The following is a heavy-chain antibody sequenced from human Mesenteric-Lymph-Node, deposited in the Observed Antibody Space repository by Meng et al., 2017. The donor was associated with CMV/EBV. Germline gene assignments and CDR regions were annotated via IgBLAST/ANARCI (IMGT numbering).Heavy chain of an antibody. V-gene: IGHV4-59*01. Sequence: SETLSLTCAVYGGSFSGYYWSWIRQPPGKGLEWIGYIYYSGSTNYNPSLKSRVTISVDTSKNQFSLKLSSVTAADTAVYYCARSYYDSSGYYSGFDYWGQGTLVTVSS. CDR1: GGSFSGYY. CDR3: ARSYYDSSGYYSGFDY. CDR2: IYYSGST. D-gene: IGHD3-22*01. J-gene: IGHJ4*02.